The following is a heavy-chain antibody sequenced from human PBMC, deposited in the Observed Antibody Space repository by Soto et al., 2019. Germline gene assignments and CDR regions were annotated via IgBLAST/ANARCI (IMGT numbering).Heavy chain of an antibody. D-gene: IGHD6-13*01. Sequence: PGGSLRLSCAASGFTFSRYGMHWVRQAPGKGLEWVALILYDGSNKYHADAVKGRFTISRDNSKNTLYLQMNSLRVEDTAVYYCANWYGNPGYFESWGQGTLVTVSS. CDR3: ANWYGNPGYFES. CDR1: GFTFSRYG. J-gene: IGHJ4*02. CDR2: ILYDGSNK. V-gene: IGHV3-30*18.